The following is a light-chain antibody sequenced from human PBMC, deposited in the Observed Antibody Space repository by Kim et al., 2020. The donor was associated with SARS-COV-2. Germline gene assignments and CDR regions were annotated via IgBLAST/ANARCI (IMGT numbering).Light chain of an antibody. CDR3: QQYGSSPPELT. J-gene: IGKJ4*01. CDR1: QSVSSSY. V-gene: IGKV3-20*01. CDR2: GAS. Sequence: EIVLTQSPGTLSLSPGERATLSCRASQSVSSSYLAWYQQKPGQAPRLLIYGASSRATGIPDRFSGSGSGTDFTLTISRLEPEDFVVYYCQQYGSSPPELTFGEGTKVDIK.